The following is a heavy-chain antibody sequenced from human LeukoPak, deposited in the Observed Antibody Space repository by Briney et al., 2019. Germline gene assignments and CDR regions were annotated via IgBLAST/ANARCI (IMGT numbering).Heavy chain of an antibody. Sequence: ASVKVSCKASGYTFTKYYIHWVRQAPGQGLEWMGMINPSGGATTYAQRFQGRVAITGDLSTTTVYMDLRSLRSEDTAVYYCARDLSAGSSSWAADWGQGTLVTVSS. CDR1: GYTFTKYY. J-gene: IGHJ1*01. D-gene: IGHD6-13*01. CDR3: ARDLSAGSSSWAAD. V-gene: IGHV1-46*01. CDR2: INPSGGAT.